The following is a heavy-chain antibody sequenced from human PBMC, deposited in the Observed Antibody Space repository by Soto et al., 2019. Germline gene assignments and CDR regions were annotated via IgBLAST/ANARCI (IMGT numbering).Heavy chain of an antibody. CDR1: GYTFTNYG. J-gene: IGHJ4*02. CDR2: ISADNGNT. V-gene: IGHV1-18*01. CDR3: ARRGLDY. Sequence: ASVKVSCKASGYTFTNYGIGWVRQAPGQGLEWMGWISADNGNTNYAQRFQGRVTMTTDTSTSTAHMELRSLRSDDTAVYYCARRGLDYWGQGTLVTVSS.